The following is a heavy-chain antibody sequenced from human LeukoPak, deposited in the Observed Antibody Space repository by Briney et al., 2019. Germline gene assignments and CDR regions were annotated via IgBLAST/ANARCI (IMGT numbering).Heavy chain of an antibody. CDR1: GFTFSSYV. D-gene: IGHD3-22*01. CDR2: ISSSGSTI. CDR3: ARDHHYYYDSSGYYPGDY. Sequence: PGGSLRLSCAASGFTFSSYVMNWVRQAPGEGLEWVSYISSSGSTIYYADSVKGRFTISRDNSKNTLYLQMNSLRAEDTAVYYCARDHHYYYDSSGYYPGDYWGQGTLVTVSS. J-gene: IGHJ4*02. V-gene: IGHV3-48*03.